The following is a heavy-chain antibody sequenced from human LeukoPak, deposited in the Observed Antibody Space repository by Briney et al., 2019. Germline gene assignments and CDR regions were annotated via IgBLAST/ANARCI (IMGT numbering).Heavy chain of an antibody. CDR3: ATLNWDDGEVSGFDH. CDR2: LKKDETEI. CDR1: GFSFRNTW. Sequence: GGSLRLSCTASGFSFRNTWMSWVRQAPGKGLEWVANLKKDETEIYYADSVKGRFTISRDNAKRSLYLQMNVLRVEDTAVYYCATLNWDDGEVSGFDHWGQGIMVTVSS. J-gene: IGHJ5*02. V-gene: IGHV3-7*01. D-gene: IGHD1-26*01.